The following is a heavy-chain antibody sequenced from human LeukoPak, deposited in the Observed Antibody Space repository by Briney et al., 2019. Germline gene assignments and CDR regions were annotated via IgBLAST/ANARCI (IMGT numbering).Heavy chain of an antibody. V-gene: IGHV4-59*01. CDR1: GGSISRYY. J-gene: IGHJ3*01. D-gene: IGHD3-10*01. CDR2: IDDSGNT. CDR3: ARSDYHNSGSHTVFDAFDV. Sequence: SETLSLTCTVSGGSISRYYWSWIRRPPGKGLEWIGYIDDSGNTNYNPSLKSQVTISVDKSKNQFSLKLSFVTAADTAMYYCARSDYHNSGSHTVFDAFDVWGQGTMVTVSS.